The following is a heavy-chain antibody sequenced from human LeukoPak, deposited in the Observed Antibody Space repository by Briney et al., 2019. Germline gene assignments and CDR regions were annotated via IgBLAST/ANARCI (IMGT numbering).Heavy chain of an antibody. D-gene: IGHD1-7*01. Sequence: GGSLRLSCAASGFTFSSHAMSWVRQAPGKGLEWVSVIYSGGSTYYADSVKGRFTISRDNSKNTLYLQMNSLRAEDTAVYYCARDGRTRFDYWGQGTLVTVSS. V-gene: IGHV3-66*01. J-gene: IGHJ4*02. CDR2: IYSGGST. CDR1: GFTFSSHA. CDR3: ARDGRTRFDY.